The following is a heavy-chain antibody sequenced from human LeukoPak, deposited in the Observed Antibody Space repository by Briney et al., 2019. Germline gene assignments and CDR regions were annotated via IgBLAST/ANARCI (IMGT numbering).Heavy chain of an antibody. V-gene: IGHV3-23*01. Sequence: QSGGSLRLSCAASGFTFSSYAMSWVRQAPGKGLEWVSAISGSGGSTYYADSVKGRFTISRDNAKNSLHLQMNTLRAEDTAVYYCARERDGRFFDYWGQGTLVTVSS. D-gene: IGHD5-24*01. CDR3: ARERDGRFFDY. CDR2: ISGSGGST. J-gene: IGHJ4*02. CDR1: GFTFSSYA.